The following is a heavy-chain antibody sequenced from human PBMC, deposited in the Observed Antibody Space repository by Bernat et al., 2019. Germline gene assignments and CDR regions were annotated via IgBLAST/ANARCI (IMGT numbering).Heavy chain of an antibody. D-gene: IGHD1-26*01. V-gene: IGHV3-74*01. J-gene: IGHJ4*02. Sequence: EVQLVESGGGLVQPGGSLRLSCAASGFTFSTYWMHWVRQAPGKGLVWVSRINSDGSVINYADSVKGRFTISRDNAKNTLYLQMNSLRAEDTAVYYCATDRRPFVWDHWGQGTLVTVSS. CDR2: INSDGSVI. CDR3: ATDRRPFVWDH. CDR1: GFTFSTYW.